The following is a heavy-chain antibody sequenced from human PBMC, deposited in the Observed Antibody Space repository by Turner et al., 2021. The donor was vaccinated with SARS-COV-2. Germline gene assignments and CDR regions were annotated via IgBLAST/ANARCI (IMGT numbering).Heavy chain of an antibody. V-gene: IGHV4-39*01. CDR2: IYYSESE. Sequence: QLQLQEPVPGLVKPSETLSLTCTVSGASNSSSSYYWGWFRQPPGKGLEWIGNIYYSESENYNPSLKSGVTITVDPSKNKFSLKLTSGTAADKAVYYCARLMDTAMDYYGMDVWGQGTTVTVSS. J-gene: IGHJ6*02. CDR1: GASNSSSSYY. D-gene: IGHD5-18*01. CDR3: ARLMDTAMDYYGMDV.